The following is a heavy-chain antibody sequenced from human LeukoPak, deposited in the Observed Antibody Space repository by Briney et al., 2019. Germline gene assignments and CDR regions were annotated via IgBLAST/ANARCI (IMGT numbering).Heavy chain of an antibody. J-gene: IGHJ4*02. V-gene: IGHV3-30*02. CDR1: GFTFSSYD. D-gene: IGHD3-3*01. CDR3: AKVQRYDFWSGYHSDSDY. Sequence: GGSLRLSCAASGFTFSSYDMHWVRQAPGKGLEWVAFIRYDGSNKYYADSVKGRFTISRDNSKNTLYLQMNSLRAEDTAVYYCAKVQRYDFWSGYHSDSDYWGQGTLVTVSS. CDR2: IRYDGSNK.